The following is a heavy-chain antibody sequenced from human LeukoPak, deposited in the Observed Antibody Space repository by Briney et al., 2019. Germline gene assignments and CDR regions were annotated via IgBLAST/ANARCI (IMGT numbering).Heavy chain of an antibody. V-gene: IGHV4-59*01. J-gene: IGHJ6*03. CDR3: ARTTEAHSWRARYYDYYMDV. D-gene: IGHD6-13*01. Sequence: SETLSLTCTVSGGSISSYYWSWIRQPPGKGLEWIGYIYYSGSTNYNPSLKSRVTISVDTSKNQFSLKLSSVTAADTAVYYCARTTEAHSWRARYYDYYMDVWGKGTTVTVSS. CDR2: IYYSGST. CDR1: GGSISSYY.